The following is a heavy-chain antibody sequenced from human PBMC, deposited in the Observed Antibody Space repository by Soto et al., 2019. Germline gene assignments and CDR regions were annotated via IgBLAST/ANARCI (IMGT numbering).Heavy chain of an antibody. CDR2: INAGNGNT. CDR1: GYTFISYA. CDR3: ARDPGYSYGYN. Sequence: QVQLVQSGAEVKKPGASVKVSCKASGYTFISYAMNWVRQAPGQRLEWMGWINAGNGNTKYSQKFQGRGTITRDTSASTGYMELSSLRSEDTAVYYCARDPGYSYGYNWGQGSLVTVSS. V-gene: IGHV1-3*01. D-gene: IGHD5-18*01. J-gene: IGHJ4*02.